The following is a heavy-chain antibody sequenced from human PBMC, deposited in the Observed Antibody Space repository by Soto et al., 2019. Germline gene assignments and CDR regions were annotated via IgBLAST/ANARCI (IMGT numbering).Heavy chain of an antibody. CDR1: GFTFSKFG. Sequence: QVQLVESGGGVVQPGRSLRLSCAASGFTFSKFGMHWLRQGPGRGLEWVAGISNDGSDEYYVDSVKGRFNISRDNSKITLSLQMNSLRFEDTAVYFCAKDRRKWGDSPFEKWGQGTLVTVSS. J-gene: IGHJ4*02. CDR3: AKDRRKWGDSPFEK. CDR2: ISNDGSDE. V-gene: IGHV3-30*18. D-gene: IGHD2-21*02.